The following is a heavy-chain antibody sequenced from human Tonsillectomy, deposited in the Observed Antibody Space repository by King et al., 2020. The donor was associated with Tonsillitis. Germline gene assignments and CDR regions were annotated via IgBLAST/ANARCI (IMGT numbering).Heavy chain of an antibody. V-gene: IGHV5-10-1*03. CDR1: GYSFTSYW. D-gene: IGHD3-10*01. CDR2: IDPSDSYT. Sequence: QLVQSGAEVKKPGESLRISCKGSGYSFTSYWISWVRQMPGKGLEWMGRIDPSDSYTNYSPSFQGHVTISADQTISTASLQWSSLKASDTAMYYCARRKLGHYGSGSYAFDIWGQGTMVTVSS. CDR3: ARRKLGHYGSGSYAFDI. J-gene: IGHJ3*02.